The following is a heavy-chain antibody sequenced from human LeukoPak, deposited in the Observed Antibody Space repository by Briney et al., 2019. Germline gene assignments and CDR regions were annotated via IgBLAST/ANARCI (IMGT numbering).Heavy chain of an antibody. CDR1: GYSFNTSW. CDR3: MRGSYGDY. Sequence: GEALKISCKGSGYSFNTSWIVWVRQMPGKGVEWMGIIYPDDSATIYSPSLQGQVTISADKSISTAYLQWSSLKASDAALYYCMRGSYGDYWGQGTLVTVSS. V-gene: IGHV5-51*01. J-gene: IGHJ4*02. CDR2: IYPDDSAT. D-gene: IGHD3-16*01.